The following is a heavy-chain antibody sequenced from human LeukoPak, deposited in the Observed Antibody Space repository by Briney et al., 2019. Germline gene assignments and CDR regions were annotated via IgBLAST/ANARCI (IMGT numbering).Heavy chain of an antibody. CDR3: ASAPRQGSIGGLDY. Sequence: PGGSLRLSCAASGFIFSSNAMGWIRQPPGQGLEWIGAIYYTGTTYYNPSLRSRVTISVDTSKNHFSLNLSSVTAADTALYYCASAPRQGSIGGLDYWGQGTLVTVSS. D-gene: IGHD3-16*01. CDR1: GFIFSSNA. CDR2: IYYTGTT. J-gene: IGHJ4*02. V-gene: IGHV4-39*02.